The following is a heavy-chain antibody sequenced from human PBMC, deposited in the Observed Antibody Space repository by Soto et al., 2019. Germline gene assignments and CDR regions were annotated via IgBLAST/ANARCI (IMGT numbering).Heavy chain of an antibody. Sequence: SGTLSLTCTVSGASISGFYWSWIRRSAGNGLEWIGRIYATGTTDYNPSLKSRVMMSVDTSKKQFSLKLRSVTAADTAVYYCVRDGTKTLRDWFDPWGQGXSVTVYS. CDR2: IYATGTT. D-gene: IGHD1-1*01. CDR1: GASISGFY. V-gene: IGHV4-4*07. J-gene: IGHJ5*02. CDR3: VRDGTKTLRDWFDP.